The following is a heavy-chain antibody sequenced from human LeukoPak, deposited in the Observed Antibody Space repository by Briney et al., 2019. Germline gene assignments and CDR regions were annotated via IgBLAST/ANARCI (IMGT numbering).Heavy chain of an antibody. CDR2: IYYSEST. D-gene: IGHD2-15*01. V-gene: IGHV4-59*01. Sequence: KPSETQSLTCTVSGGSINSYYWSWIRQPPGEGLEWIGYIYYSESTNYNPSLKSRVTMSVDTSKNQFSLKLSSVTAADTAVYYCARAPLDYSIDYWGQGTLVTVSS. J-gene: IGHJ4*02. CDR1: GGSINSYY. CDR3: ARAPLDYSIDY.